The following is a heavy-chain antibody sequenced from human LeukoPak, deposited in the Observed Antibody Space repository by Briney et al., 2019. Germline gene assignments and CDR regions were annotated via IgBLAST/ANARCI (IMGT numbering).Heavy chain of an antibody. CDR2: INPNSGGT. CDR1: GYTFTSYG. V-gene: IGHV1-2*02. D-gene: IGHD3-10*01. Sequence: ASVTVSCKASGYTFTSYGISWLRQAPGQGLEWMGFINPNSGGTNYAQKFQGRVTMPRDTSISTAYMELSSLTSDDTAVYYCARDLEGYHYGSGNYPQWGQGTLITVSS. CDR3: ARDLEGYHYGSGNYPQ. J-gene: IGHJ4*02.